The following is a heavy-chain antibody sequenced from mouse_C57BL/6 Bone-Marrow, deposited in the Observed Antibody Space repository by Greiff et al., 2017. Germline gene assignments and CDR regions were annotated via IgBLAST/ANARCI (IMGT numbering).Heavy chain of an antibody. CDR1: GFNIKNTY. Sequence: EVQGVESVAELVRPGASVKLSCTASGFNIKNTYMHWVKQRPEQGLEWIGRIDPANGNTKYAPKFQGKATITADTSSNTAYLQLSSLTSEDTAIYYCASADYYGSSYALAYWGQGTLVTVSA. J-gene: IGHJ3*01. V-gene: IGHV14-3*01. CDR2: IDPANGNT. CDR3: ASADYYGSSYALAY. D-gene: IGHD1-1*01.